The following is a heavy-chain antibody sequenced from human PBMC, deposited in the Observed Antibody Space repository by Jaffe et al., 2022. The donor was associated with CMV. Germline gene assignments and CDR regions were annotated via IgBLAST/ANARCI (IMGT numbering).Heavy chain of an antibody. CDR3: AATEGVAVAGTQYWYFDL. V-gene: IGHV5-10-1*03. J-gene: IGHJ2*01. CDR1: GYSFTSYW. Sequence: EVQLVQSGAEVKKPGESLRISCKGSGYSFTSYWISWVRQMPGKGLEWMGRIDPSDSYTNYSPSFQGHVTISADKSISTAYLQWSSLKASDTAMYYCAATEGVAVAGTQYWYFDLWGRGTLVTVSS. D-gene: IGHD6-19*01. CDR2: IDPSDSYT.